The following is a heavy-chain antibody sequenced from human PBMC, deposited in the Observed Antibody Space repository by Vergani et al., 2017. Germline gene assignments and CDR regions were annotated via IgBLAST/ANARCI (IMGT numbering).Heavy chain of an antibody. CDR1: GFTFSSYA. Sequence: EVQLVESGGGLVQPGGSLRLSCAASGFTFSSYAMSWVRQAPGKGLEWVSGISWNSGSIGYADSVKGRFTISRDNAKNSLYLQMNSLRAEDTALYYCAKEGKNYYGMDVWGQGTTVTVSS. V-gene: IGHV3-9*01. CDR3: AKEGKNYYGMDV. J-gene: IGHJ6*02. CDR2: ISWNSGSI. D-gene: IGHD3-10*01.